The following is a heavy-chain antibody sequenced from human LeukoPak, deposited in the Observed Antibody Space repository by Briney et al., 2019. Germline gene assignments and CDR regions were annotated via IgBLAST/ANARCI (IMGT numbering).Heavy chain of an antibody. CDR3: ARLGCSGGSCPLDY. Sequence: SETLSLTCTVSGGSLIDYFWSWIRQPPGKGLEWIGYIYYRGSTDYGPSLKSRVTISVDTSKNQFSLKLSSVTAADTAVYYCARLGCSGGSCPLDYWGQGTLVTVSS. V-gene: IGHV4-59*01. J-gene: IGHJ4*02. D-gene: IGHD2-15*01. CDR2: IYYRGST. CDR1: GGSLIDYF.